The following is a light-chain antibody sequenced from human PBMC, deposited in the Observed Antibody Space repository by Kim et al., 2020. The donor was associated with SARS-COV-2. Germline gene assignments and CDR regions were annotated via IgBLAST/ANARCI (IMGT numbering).Light chain of an antibody. Sequence: SLSPGQPTSTTLTGDKLVDQYSCWYQKEPGQSPVVVTYQDSQRPAWIPARFSGPNFGNTATLTISGTRAMDEDDFSFQALDSSTVVFGGGTQLTVL. CDR1: KLVDQY. V-gene: IGLV3-1*01. J-gene: IGLJ2*01. CDR2: QDS. CDR3: QALDSSTVV.